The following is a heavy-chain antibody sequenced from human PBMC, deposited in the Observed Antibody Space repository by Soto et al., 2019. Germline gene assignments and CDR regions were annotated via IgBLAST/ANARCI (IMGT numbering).Heavy chain of an antibody. V-gene: IGHV3-30-3*01. CDR2: VSYDGSSQ. CDR1: GFTFTRFS. J-gene: IGHJ6*02. CDR3: ARRDTRYYYYGLDV. Sequence: QVRLVESGGGVVQPGKSLRVSCAGSGFTFTRFSIHWVRQAPGKGLEWVALVSYDGSSQYYADSVKGRFTISRDNSMKTVDLQMSSLRPEDTAVYYCARRDTRYYYYGLDVWGQGTTVTVSS.